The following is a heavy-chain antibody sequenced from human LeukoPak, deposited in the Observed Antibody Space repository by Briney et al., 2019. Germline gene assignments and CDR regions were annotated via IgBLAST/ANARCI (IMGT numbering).Heavy chain of an antibody. Sequence: GGSMRLSCAASGFTFSSYWMSWVRQAPGKGLEWVANIKQDGSEKYYVDSVKGRFTISRDNAKNSLYLQMNSLRAEDTAVYYCCCSRAEDLPDYWGQGTLVTVSS. V-gene: IGHV3-7*01. D-gene: IGHD3-10*02. CDR3: CCSRAEDLPDY. CDR1: GFTFSSYW. J-gene: IGHJ4*02. CDR2: IKQDGSEK.